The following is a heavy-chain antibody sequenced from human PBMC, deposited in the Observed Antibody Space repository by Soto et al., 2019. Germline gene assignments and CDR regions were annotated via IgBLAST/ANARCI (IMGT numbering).Heavy chain of an antibody. CDR2: IWHDGSNT. V-gene: IGHV3-33*01. CDR1: GFTFSGYG. Sequence: QVQLVESGGGVVQPGRSLRLSCEASGFTFSGYGMHWVRQAPGKGLEWLAVIWHDGSNTYYADSVKGRFTISRDNSKNTLYLQMNSLRVDDTAVYYCARVNDYGDYLIVRSHTAGDFWGQGTLVTVSS. CDR3: ARVNDYGDYLIVRSHTAGDF. J-gene: IGHJ4*02. D-gene: IGHD4-17*01.